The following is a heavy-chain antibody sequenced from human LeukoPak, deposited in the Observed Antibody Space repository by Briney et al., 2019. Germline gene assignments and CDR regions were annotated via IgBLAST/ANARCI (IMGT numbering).Heavy chain of an antibody. CDR3: ARSSERKYYFDY. J-gene: IGHJ4*02. Sequence: GRSLRLSCSASGFTFSDYAMDWVRQAPGKGLECVAVISSDVYDGTTEYYADSVKGRFTISRGNSKNTLYLQMNSLRAEDTAVYYCARSSERKYYFDYWGQGTLVTVSS. D-gene: IGHD3-22*01. CDR2: ISSDVYDGTTE. V-gene: IGHV3-30*14. CDR1: GFTFSDYA.